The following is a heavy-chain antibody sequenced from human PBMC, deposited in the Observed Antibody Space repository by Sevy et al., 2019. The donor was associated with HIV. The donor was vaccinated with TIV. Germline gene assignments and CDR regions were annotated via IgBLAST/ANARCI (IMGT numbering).Heavy chain of an antibody. D-gene: IGHD3-10*01. CDR1: GGSISSYF. J-gene: IGHJ4*02. CDR2: IYYSGST. Sequence: SETLSLTCTVSGGSISSYFWNWIRQPPGKGLEWIGYIYYSGSTYNPSLKSRVTISVDTSKNQLSLKLISVTAADSAVYYCATMASGSNYFDFWGQGTLVTVSS. CDR3: ATMASGSNYFDF. V-gene: IGHV4-59*01.